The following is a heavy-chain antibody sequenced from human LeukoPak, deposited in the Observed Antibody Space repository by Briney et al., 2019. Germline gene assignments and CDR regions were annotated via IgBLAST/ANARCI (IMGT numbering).Heavy chain of an antibody. J-gene: IGHJ4*02. D-gene: IGHD3-10*01. CDR1: GGTFSSYA. Sequence: SVRVSCKASGGTFSSYAISWVRQAPGQGLEWMGRIIPIFGTANYAQKFQGRVTITTDESTSTAYMELSSLRSEDTAVYYCAASGITMVRGVIIPKYFDYWGQGTLVTVSS. V-gene: IGHV1-69*05. CDR2: IIPIFGTA. CDR3: AASGITMVRGVIIPKYFDY.